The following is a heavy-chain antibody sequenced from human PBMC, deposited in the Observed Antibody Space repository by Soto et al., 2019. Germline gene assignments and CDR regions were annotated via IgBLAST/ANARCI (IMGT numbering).Heavy chain of an antibody. CDR3: AGERSPLYSSGWVDY. CDR2: IYYSGST. D-gene: IGHD6-19*01. J-gene: IGHJ4*02. Sequence: SETLSLTCTVSGGSISSYYWSWVRQPPGKGLEWIGYIYYSGSTNYNPSLKSRVTISVDTSKNQLSLKLSSVTAADTAVYYCAGERSPLYSSGWVDYWGQGTLVTVSS. V-gene: IGHV4-59*01. CDR1: GGSISSYY.